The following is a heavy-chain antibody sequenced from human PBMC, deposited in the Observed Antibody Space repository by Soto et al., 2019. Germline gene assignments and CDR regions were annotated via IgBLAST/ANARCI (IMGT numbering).Heavy chain of an antibody. CDR2: ISSSSSYI. D-gene: IGHD3-16*02. J-gene: IGHJ4*02. CDR3: ARDLITFGGVIAPHRFDY. V-gene: IGHV3-21*01. CDR1: GFTFSSYS. Sequence: GGSLRLSCAASGFTFSSYSMNWVRQAPGKGLEWVSSISSSSSYIYYADSVKGRFTISRDNAKNSLYLQMNSLRAEDTAVYYCARDLITFGGVIAPHRFDYWGQGTLVTVSS.